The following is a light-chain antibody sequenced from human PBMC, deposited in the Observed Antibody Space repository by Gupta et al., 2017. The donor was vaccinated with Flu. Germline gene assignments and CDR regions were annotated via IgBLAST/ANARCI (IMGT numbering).Light chain of an antibody. V-gene: IGKV4-1*01. Sequence: NCKSSQGVLYSSNNKNYLAWYQQKPGQPPKLLIYWASTRESGVPDRFSGSGSGTDFTLTISSPQAEDVAVYYCQQYYSTPWGFGQGTKVEIK. CDR3: QQYYSTPWG. J-gene: IGKJ1*01. CDR1: QGVLYSSNNKNY. CDR2: WAS.